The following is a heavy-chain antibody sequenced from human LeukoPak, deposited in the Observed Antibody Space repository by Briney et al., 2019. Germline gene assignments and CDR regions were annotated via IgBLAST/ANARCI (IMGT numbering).Heavy chain of an antibody. CDR1: GFTFSSYD. J-gene: IGHJ4*02. Sequence: PGGSLRLSCAASGFTFSSYDMHWVRQAPGKGLEWVSFISTSSSYIYYADSVKGRFIISRDNAKTSLSLQMNSLRAEDTAVYYCARGTMFPYYFDYWGQGTLVTVSS. CDR3: ARGTMFPYYFDY. V-gene: IGHV3-21*01. CDR2: ISTSSSYI. D-gene: IGHD3-10*02.